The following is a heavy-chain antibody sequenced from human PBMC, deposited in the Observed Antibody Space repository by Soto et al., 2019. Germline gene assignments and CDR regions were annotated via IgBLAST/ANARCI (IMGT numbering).Heavy chain of an antibody. CDR3: TRGPRPSSAGTGAY. CDR2: IDYDGTTT. CDR1: GFAFDAYW. J-gene: IGHJ4*02. D-gene: IGHD6-13*01. V-gene: IGHV3-74*01. Sequence: EVHLVESGGGLVQPGGSLRLSCVASGFAFDAYWMHWVRQVPGEGPVWVSRIDYDGTTTTYADSVKGRFTISRDNAKNTLYLQMNSLRAEDTGIYYYTRGPRPSSAGTGAYWGQGTLVTVSS.